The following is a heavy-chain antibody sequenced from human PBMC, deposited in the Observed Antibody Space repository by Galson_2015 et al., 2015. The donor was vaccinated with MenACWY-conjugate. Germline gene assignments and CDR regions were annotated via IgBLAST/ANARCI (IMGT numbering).Heavy chain of an antibody. CDR2: GGST. J-gene: IGHJ3*02. V-gene: IGHV3-23*01. Sequence: GGSTYYADSVKGRFTISRDNSKNTLYLQMNSLRAEDTAVYYCAKEGDILTGYDAFDIWGQGTMVTVSS. CDR3: AKEGDILTGYDAFDI. D-gene: IGHD3-9*01.